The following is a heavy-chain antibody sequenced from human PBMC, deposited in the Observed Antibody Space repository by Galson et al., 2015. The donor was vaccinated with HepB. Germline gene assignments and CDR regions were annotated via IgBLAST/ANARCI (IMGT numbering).Heavy chain of an antibody. J-gene: IGHJ3*01. V-gene: IGHV3-23*01. Sequence: SLRLSCAASGLTFNNYAMTWVRQAPGRGLEWVSGISSSGDIIDYTDSVKSRFTISRDNSRNTLYLQMNSLRAGDTALYYCATYAAGLWPSGSPWGAFDLWGQGTMVTVSS. CDR2: ISSSGDII. D-gene: IGHD3-10*01. CDR1: GLTFNNYA. CDR3: ATYAAGLWPSGSPWGAFDL.